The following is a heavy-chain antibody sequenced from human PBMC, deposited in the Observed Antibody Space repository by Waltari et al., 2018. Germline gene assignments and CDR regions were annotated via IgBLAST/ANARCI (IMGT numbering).Heavy chain of an antibody. CDR2: INHRGST. V-gene: IGHV4-34*01. J-gene: IGHJ4*02. D-gene: IGHD3-10*01. Sequence: QVQLQQWGAGLLKPSETLSLTCAVYGGSFSGYYWSWIRQPPGKGLEWIGEINHRGSTNYNPSLKSRVTISVDTAKNQFSLKLSSVTAADTAVYYCGAIRFDYWGQGTLVTVSS. CDR1: GGSFSGYY. CDR3: GAIRFDY.